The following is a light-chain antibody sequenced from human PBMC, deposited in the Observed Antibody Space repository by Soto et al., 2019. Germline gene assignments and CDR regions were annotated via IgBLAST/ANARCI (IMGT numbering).Light chain of an antibody. V-gene: IGLV2-14*01. Sequence: QSALTQPASVSGSPGQSITISCTGTSSDVGGYNYVSWYQQHPGKAPKLMIYEVSNRPSGVSNRFSGSKSGNAAPLTISGLQAEDEADYYCSSYTSSSTYVFGTGTKVNVL. CDR3: SSYTSSSTYV. J-gene: IGLJ1*01. CDR2: EVS. CDR1: SSDVGGYNY.